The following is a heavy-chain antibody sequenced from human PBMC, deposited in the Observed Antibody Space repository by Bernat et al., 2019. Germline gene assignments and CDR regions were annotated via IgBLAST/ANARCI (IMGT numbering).Heavy chain of an antibody. CDR3: ARQRYSSSSCPDY. V-gene: IGHV1-18*01. CDR1: GYTLSNYG. D-gene: IGHD6-6*01. J-gene: IGHJ4*02. CDR2: ISGYNGNT. Sequence: QAQLVQSGADVKKPGASVKVSCRASGYTLSNYGISWVRQAPGQGPVWMGWISGYNGNTNYAQQFQGRVTMTTDTSTSRAYMEVRSMRSDDTAVYYCARQRYSSSSCPDYWGPGTLVTVSS.